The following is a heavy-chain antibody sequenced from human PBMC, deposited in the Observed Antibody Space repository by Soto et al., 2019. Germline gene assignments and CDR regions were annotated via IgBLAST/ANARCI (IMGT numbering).Heavy chain of an antibody. CDR1: GYTFTSYA. D-gene: IGHD1-1*01. CDR3: ARDRATGTTYYYYGMDV. CDR2: INAGNGNT. Sequence: GASVKVSCKASGYTFTSYAMHWVRQAPGQRLEWMGWINAGNGNTKYSQKFQGRVTITRDTSASTAYMELSSLRSEDTAVYYCARDRATGTTYYYYGMDVWGQGTTVTVSS. J-gene: IGHJ6*02. V-gene: IGHV1-3*01.